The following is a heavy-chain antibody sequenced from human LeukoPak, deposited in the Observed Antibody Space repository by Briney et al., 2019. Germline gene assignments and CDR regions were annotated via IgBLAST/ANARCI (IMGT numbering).Heavy chain of an antibody. CDR3: ARDFGFQGDWFDP. CDR1: GFTFSSYG. D-gene: IGHD3-3*01. V-gene: IGHV3-33*01. Sequence: GGSLRLSCAASGFTFSSYGMHWVRQAPGKGLEWVAVIWYDGSNKYYADSVKGRSTLSRDNSKNTLYLQMNSLRAEDTAVYYRARDFGFQGDWFDPWGQGTLVTVSS. J-gene: IGHJ5*02. CDR2: IWYDGSNK.